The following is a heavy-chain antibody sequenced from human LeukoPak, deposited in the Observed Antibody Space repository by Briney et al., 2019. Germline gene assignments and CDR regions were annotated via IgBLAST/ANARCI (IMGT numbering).Heavy chain of an antibody. V-gene: IGHV1-58*01. D-gene: IGHD2-15*01. CDR3: VADVVSAVGVLAF. J-gene: IGHJ4*02. CDR2: IVVGSGNT. Sequence: GTSVRVSCKDSGFTFLKSAVQWVRQTRGQRREWIGWIVVGSGNTNYAQKFSERVTITRDMSTSTAYMELSSLRSEDTAVYYCVADVVSAVGVLAFWGQGTLVTVSS. CDR1: GFTFLKSA.